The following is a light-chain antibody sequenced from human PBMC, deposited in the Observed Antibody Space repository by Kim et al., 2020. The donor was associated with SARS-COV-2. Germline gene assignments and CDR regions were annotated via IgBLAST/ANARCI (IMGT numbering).Light chain of an antibody. J-gene: IGKJ1*01. CDR3: QKYNSATWT. V-gene: IGKV1-27*01. CDR2: AAS. Sequence: DIQMTQSPSSLSVSVGGRVTITCRASQGITNSLAWYQQKPGKVPQLLIYAASALQSGVPSRFSGSGSGTDFTLTISSLQPEDVATYYCQKYNSATWTFGQGTKVDIK. CDR1: QGITNS.